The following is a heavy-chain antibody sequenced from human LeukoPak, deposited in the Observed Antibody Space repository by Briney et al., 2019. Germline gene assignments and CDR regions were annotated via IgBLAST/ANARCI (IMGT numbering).Heavy chain of an antibody. CDR3: ARGSYGSSWYSAPKFDY. J-gene: IGHJ4*02. CDR2: TYYRSKWYN. D-gene: IGHD6-13*01. Sequence: SQTLSLTCAITGDSVSRNSVAWNWIRQSPSRGLEWLGRTYYRSKWYNDYAVSVKSRITINPDTSKNQFSLQLNSVTPEDTAVYYCARGSYGSSWYSAPKFDYWGQGTLVTVSS. CDR1: GDSVSRNSVA. V-gene: IGHV6-1*01.